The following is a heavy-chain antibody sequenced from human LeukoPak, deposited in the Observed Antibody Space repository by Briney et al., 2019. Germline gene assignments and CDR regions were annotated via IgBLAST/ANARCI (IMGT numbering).Heavy chain of an antibody. CDR2: MYYSGST. CDR3: ARSGLSLGGIDY. J-gene: IGHJ4*02. Sequence: SETLSLTCTVSGGSVSSRTSYWGWTRQPPGKGLEWIGSMYYSGSTYYNPSLKSRVTISVDKSKNQFSLKLSSVTAADTAVYYCARSGLSLGGIDYWGQGTLVTVSS. D-gene: IGHD2-15*01. V-gene: IGHV4-39*07. CDR1: GGSVSSRTSY.